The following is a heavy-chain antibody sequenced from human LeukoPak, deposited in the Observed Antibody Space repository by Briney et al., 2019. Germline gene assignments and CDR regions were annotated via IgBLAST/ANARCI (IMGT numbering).Heavy chain of an antibody. CDR2: ISSGGDDI. D-gene: IGHD6-19*01. CDR3: ATKQWLNS. CDR1: GFTFSPYS. Sequence: GGSLRLSCAASGFTFSPYSMTWVRQAPGKGLEWVSSISSGGDDIYYSDLVKGRFTISKDSAKNSLFLQMSNLRADDTAVYYCATKQWLNSWGQGTRVIVSS. J-gene: IGHJ4*02. V-gene: IGHV3-21*01.